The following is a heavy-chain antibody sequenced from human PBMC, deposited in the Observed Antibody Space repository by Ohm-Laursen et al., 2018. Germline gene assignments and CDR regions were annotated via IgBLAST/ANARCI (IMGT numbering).Heavy chain of an antibody. V-gene: IGHV3-21*01. CDR2: ISSTSTYI. J-gene: IGHJ4*02. Sequence: SLRLSCAASGFTFSSYSMNWVRQAPGKGLERVSCISSTSTYIYYADSVRGRFTISRDNAKNSLYLQMNSLRVEDTAVYYCARDGPPEDINYWGQGALVTVSA. CDR3: ARDGPPEDINY. D-gene: IGHD2-15*01. CDR1: GFTFSSYS.